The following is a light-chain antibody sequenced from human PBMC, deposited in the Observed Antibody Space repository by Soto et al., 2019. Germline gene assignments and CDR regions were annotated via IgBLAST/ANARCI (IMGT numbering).Light chain of an antibody. CDR2: DAS. Sequence: EIVLTQSPATLSLSPGERATLSCRASQSVSSYLAWYQQKPGQAPRLLIYDASNRATAIPARFSGSGSGTDFTLTISSLEPEDFAVYDCQQRSNWPPFTFGHGTTVDMK. CDR1: QSVSSY. CDR3: QQRSNWPPFT. J-gene: IGKJ3*01. V-gene: IGKV3-11*01.